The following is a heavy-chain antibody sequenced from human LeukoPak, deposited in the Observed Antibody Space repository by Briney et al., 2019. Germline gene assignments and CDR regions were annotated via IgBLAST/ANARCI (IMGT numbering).Heavy chain of an antibody. CDR3: ARDRGHIVVVTAFDY. CDR1: GFTFDDYA. V-gene: IGHV3-9*01. Sequence: PGRSLRLSCAASGFTFDDYAMHWVRQAPGKGLEWVSGISWNSGSIGYADSVKGRFTISRDNAKNSLYLQMNSLRAEDTAVYYCARDRGHIVVVTAFDYWGQGTLVTVSS. D-gene: IGHD2-21*02. CDR2: ISWNSGSI. J-gene: IGHJ4*02.